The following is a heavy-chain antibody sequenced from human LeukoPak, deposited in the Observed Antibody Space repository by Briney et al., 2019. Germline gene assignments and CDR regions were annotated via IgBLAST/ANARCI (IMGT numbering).Heavy chain of an antibody. Sequence: ASVKVSCKAAGSTFSSYDINWVRQATGQGLEWMGWMNPNSGDTGYTQRFQGRVNMTRDTSTSTVYMELSSLRSEDTAVYYCARNAFDIWGQGTMVTVSS. V-gene: IGHV1-8*02. CDR2: MNPNSGDT. CDR1: GSTFSSYD. J-gene: IGHJ3*02. CDR3: ARNAFDI.